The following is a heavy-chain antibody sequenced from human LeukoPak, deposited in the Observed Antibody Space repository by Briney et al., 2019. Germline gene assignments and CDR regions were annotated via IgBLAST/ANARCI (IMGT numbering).Heavy chain of an antibody. CDR1: GYTFSSY. CDR2: INPSSGST. Sequence: ASVKVSCKASGYTFSSYMHWVRQAPGQGLEWMGIINPSSGSTSYAQKSQDRVTMTRVTSTSTLYMELSSLRSEDTAVYYCARGNYGKATDIWGQGTMVTVSS. J-gene: IGHJ3*02. V-gene: IGHV1-46*01. D-gene: IGHD4-11*01. CDR3: ARGNYGKATDI.